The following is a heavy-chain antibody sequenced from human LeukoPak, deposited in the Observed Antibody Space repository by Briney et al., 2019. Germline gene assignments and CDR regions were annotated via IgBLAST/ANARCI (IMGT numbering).Heavy chain of an antibody. Sequence: GGSLRLSCAASGFTFDDYAMHWVRQAPGQGLERVSGISWNSGSIGYADSVKGRFTISRDNAKNSLYLQMNSLRAEDTALYYCAKARSLNYGGNSGGYFDYWGQGTLVTVSS. J-gene: IGHJ4*02. D-gene: IGHD4-23*01. V-gene: IGHV3-9*01. CDR1: GFTFDDYA. CDR3: AKARSLNYGGNSGGYFDY. CDR2: ISWNSGSI.